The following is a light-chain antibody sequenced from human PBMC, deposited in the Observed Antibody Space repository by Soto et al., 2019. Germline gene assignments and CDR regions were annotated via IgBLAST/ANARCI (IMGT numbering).Light chain of an antibody. Sequence: DIQMTQSPSTLSASVGDRVTITCRASQSISGWLAWSQQKPGKAPKLLIYKASSLESGVPSRFSGSGSGTEFTLTISSLQPDDFATYYCQQYQSYCQFGQGTKVEIK. J-gene: IGKJ1*01. V-gene: IGKV1-5*03. CDR2: KAS. CDR1: QSISGW. CDR3: QQYQSYCQ.